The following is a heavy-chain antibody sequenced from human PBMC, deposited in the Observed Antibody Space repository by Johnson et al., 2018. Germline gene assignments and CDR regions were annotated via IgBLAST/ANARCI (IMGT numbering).Heavy chain of an antibody. CDR2: IYYDGSNK. V-gene: IGHV3-33*01. J-gene: IGHJ6*02. CDR1: GFTFSSYG. CDR3: ARDLAAMAYYYSGMDV. D-gene: IGHD5-18*01. Sequence: QVQLQESGGGVVQPGRSLRLSCAASGFTFSSYGMNWVRQAPGKGLEWVAAIYYDGSNKYYADSVKGRFTISRDNSKNTLYLQMDSLKVEDTAVYYCARDLAAMAYYYSGMDVWGHGTTVTVSS.